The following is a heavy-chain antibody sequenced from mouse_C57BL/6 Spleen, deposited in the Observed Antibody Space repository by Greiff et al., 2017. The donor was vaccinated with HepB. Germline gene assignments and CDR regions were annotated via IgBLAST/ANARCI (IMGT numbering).Heavy chain of an antibody. CDR2: IDPSDSYT. D-gene: IGHD4-1*01. CDR3: VCAAGPSWFAY. V-gene: IGHV1-50*01. CDR1: GYTFTSYW. J-gene: IGHJ3*01. Sequence: QVQLQQSGAELVKPGASVKLSCKASGYTFTSYWMQWVKQRPGQGLEWIGEIDPSDSYTNYNQKFKGKATLTVDTSSSTAYMQLSSLTSEDSAVYYCVCAAGPSWFAYWGQGTLVTVSA.